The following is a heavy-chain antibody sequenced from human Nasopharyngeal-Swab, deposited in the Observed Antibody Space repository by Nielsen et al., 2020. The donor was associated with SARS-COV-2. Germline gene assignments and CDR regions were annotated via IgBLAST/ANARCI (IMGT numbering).Heavy chain of an antibody. V-gene: IGHV5-51*01. Sequence: GGSLRLSCKGSGYSFTSYWIGWVRQLPGKGLEWMGIIYPGDSDTRYSPSFQGPVTISADKSISTAYLQWSSLKASDTAMYYCASPAIAVAGTGDYGMDVWGQGTTVTVSS. D-gene: IGHD6-19*01. J-gene: IGHJ6*02. CDR1: GYSFTSYW. CDR3: ASPAIAVAGTGDYGMDV. CDR2: IYPGDSDT.